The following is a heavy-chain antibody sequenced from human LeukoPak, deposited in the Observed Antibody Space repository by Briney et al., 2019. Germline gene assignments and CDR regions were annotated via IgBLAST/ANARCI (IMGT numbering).Heavy chain of an antibody. CDR3: ASDDYGAYPY. CDR2: ISSSSSYI. CDR1: GFTFSSYS. Sequence: GGSLRLSCAASGFTFSSYSMNWVRQAPGEGLEWVSSISSSSSYIYYADSVKGRFTISRDNAKNSLYLQMNSLRAEDTAVYYCASDDYGAYPYWGQGTLVTVSS. D-gene: IGHD4-17*01. J-gene: IGHJ4*02. V-gene: IGHV3-21*01.